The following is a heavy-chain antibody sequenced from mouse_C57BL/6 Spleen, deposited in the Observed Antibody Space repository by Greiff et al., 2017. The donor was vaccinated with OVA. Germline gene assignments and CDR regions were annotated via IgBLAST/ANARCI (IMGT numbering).Heavy chain of an antibody. CDR1: GYSITSGYY. CDR3: ARFYYDFFDY. D-gene: IGHD2-1*01. CDR2: ISYDGSN. V-gene: IGHV3-6*01. J-gene: IGHJ2*01. Sequence: EVQLQESGPGLVKPSQSLSLTCSVTGYSITSGYYWNWIRQFPGNKLEWMGYISYDGSNNYNPSLKNRISITRDTSKNQFFLKLNSVTTEDTATYYCARFYYDFFDYWGQGTTLTVSS.